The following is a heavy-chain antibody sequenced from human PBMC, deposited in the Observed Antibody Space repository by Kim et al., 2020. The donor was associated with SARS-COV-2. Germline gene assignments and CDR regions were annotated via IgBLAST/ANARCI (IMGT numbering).Heavy chain of an antibody. V-gene: IGHV3-48*02. D-gene: IGHD3-16*02. CDR3: AREDGDYVWGSYHISGGFDY. Sequence: RFTISRDNAKNSLYLQMNSLGDEDTAVYYCAREDGDYVWGSYHISGGFDYWGQGTLVTVSS. J-gene: IGHJ4*02.